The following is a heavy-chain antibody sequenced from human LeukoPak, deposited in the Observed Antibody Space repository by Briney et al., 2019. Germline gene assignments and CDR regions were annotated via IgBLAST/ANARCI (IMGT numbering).Heavy chain of an antibody. J-gene: IGHJ4*02. V-gene: IGHV1-46*01. CDR2: INPTGGGT. D-gene: IGHD5-24*01. CDR3: ARVPGDGYNFSFDY. CDR1: GYTLSSYY. Sequence: GASVKVSCKASGYTLSSYYMHWVRQAPGQGLEWMGIINPTGGGTNYAQKFQGRVTMTRDTSTSTVYMELSSLRSEDTAVYYCARVPGDGYNFSFDYWGQGTLVTVSS.